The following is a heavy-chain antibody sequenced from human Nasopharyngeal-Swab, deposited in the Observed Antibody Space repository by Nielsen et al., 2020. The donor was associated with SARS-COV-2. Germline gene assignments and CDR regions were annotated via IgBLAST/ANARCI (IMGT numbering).Heavy chain of an antibody. CDR3: AKELHLRHAFDL. Sequence: WIRQPPGKGLEWIAEIYHTGGTYYNPSLSSRVTISVDKSNNQFSLKLSSVTAADTAVYYRAKELHLRHAFDLWGQGRMVTVSS. V-gene: IGHV4-4*02. CDR2: IYHTGGT. J-gene: IGHJ3*01.